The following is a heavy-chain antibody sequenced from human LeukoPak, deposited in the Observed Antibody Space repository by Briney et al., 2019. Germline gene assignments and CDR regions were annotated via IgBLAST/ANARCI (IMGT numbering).Heavy chain of an antibody. V-gene: IGHV3-53*01. D-gene: IGHD2-21*01. CDR3: AGSKESRRSLCFDY. CDR2: MYSGGET. Sequence: GGSLRLSCAASGFTVSNNYINGVRQAPGKGPEWVSVMYSGGETHYADFAKGRFSISRDNSRNTAYLQMNSLRDEDTAVYYCAGSKESRRSLCFDYWGQGTLVTVSS. CDR1: GFTVSNNY. J-gene: IGHJ4*02.